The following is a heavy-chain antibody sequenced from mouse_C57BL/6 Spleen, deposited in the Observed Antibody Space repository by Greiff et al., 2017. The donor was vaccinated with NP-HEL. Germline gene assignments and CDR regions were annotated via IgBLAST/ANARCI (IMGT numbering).Heavy chain of an antibody. CDR1: GYSITSGYY. V-gene: IGHV3-6*01. CDR2: ISYDGSN. J-gene: IGHJ4*01. D-gene: IGHD1-1*01. CDR3: ARDYGSNYAMDY. Sequence: ESGPGLVKPSQSLSLTCSVTGYSITSGYYWNWIRQFPGNKLEWMGYISYDGSNNYNPSLKNRISITRDTSKNQFFLKLNSVTTEDTATYYCARDYGSNYAMDYWGQGTSVTVSS.